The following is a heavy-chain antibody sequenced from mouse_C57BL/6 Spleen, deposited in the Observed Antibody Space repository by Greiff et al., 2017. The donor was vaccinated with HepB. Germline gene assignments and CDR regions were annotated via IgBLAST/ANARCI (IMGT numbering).Heavy chain of an antibody. D-gene: IGHD2-5*01. CDR2: INPPNGNT. CDR3: ARYSNSWYFDV. J-gene: IGHJ1*03. CDR1: GFNVKNTY. V-gene: IGHV14-3*01. Sequence: EVKLVESVAELVRPGASVKLSCTASGFNVKNTYVHWVKQRPEQGLEWIGRINPPNGNTKYAPKFQDKATITADTSSNTAYLQLSSLTSEDTAIYYCARYSNSWYFDVWGTGTTVTVSS.